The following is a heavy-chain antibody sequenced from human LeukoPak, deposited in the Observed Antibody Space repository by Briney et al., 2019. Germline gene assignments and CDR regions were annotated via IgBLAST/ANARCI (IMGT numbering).Heavy chain of an antibody. J-gene: IGHJ3*02. CDR3: ANGYYYGSGSYYKEAFDI. CDR2: ISYDGSNK. D-gene: IGHD3-10*01. CDR1: GFTFSNYG. Sequence: PGGSLRLSCAASGFTFSNYGTHWVRQAPGKGLEWVVVISYDGSNKYYADSVKGRFTISRDNSKNTLYLQMNSLRAEDTAVYYCANGYYYGSGSYYKEAFDIWGQGTMVTVSS. V-gene: IGHV3-30*18.